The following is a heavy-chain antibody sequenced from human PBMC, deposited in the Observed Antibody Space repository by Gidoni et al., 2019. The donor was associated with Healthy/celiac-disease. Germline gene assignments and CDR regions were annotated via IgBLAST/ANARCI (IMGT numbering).Heavy chain of an antibody. D-gene: IGHD1-26*01. CDR2: SYYSGST. CDR3: ARVELDSIDY. CDR1: GGFISSYY. Sequence: QVQLQESGPGLVKPSETLSLTCTVSGGFISSYYWSWIRQPPGKGLEWIGYSYYSGSTNYNPSLTSRVTISVDTSKNQFSLKLSSVTAADTAVYYCARVELDSIDYWGQGTLVTVSS. J-gene: IGHJ4*02. V-gene: IGHV4-59*01.